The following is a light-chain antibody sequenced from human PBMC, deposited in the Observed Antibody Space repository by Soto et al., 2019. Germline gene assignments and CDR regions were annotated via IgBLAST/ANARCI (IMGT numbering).Light chain of an antibody. CDR1: QSISSY. J-gene: IGKJ1*01. V-gene: IGKV1-39*01. CDR3: QQSYGTPWT. Sequence: DIQMTQSPSSLSASVGARVTITCRASQSISSYLNWYQQKPGKAPKLLIYAASSLQSGVPSRFSGSGSGTDFTLTISSLQPEDFATYYCQQSYGTPWTFGQGTKVESK. CDR2: AAS.